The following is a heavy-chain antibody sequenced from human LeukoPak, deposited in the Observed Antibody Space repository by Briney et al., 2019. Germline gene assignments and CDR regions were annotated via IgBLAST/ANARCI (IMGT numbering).Heavy chain of an antibody. CDR3: ARDWRDSSGKFPNDAFDI. J-gene: IGHJ3*02. CDR2: ISSSGSI. D-gene: IGHD3-22*01. V-gene: IGHV3-11*04. CDR1: GFTFSDNY. Sequence: PGGSLRLSCAASGFTFSDNYMSWIRQAPGKGLEWVSYISSSGSIYYKDSVKGRFTISRDNAKKSLYLQMNKLRAEDTAVYYCARDWRDSSGKFPNDAFDIWGQGTVVTVSS.